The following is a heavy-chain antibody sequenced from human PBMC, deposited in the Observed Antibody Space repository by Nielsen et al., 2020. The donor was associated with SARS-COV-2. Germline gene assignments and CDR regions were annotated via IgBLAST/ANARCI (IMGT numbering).Heavy chain of an antibody. V-gene: IGHV4-59*01. J-gene: IGHJ2*01. Sequence: SETLSLTCTVSGGSISSYYWSWIRQPPGKGLEWIGYIYYSGSTNYNPSLKSRVTISVDTSKNQFSLKLSSVTAADTAAYYCARGGDPRGQWYFDLWGRGTLVTVSS. CDR2: IYYSGST. CDR3: ARGGDPRGQWYFDL. CDR1: GGSISSYY. D-gene: IGHD3-16*01.